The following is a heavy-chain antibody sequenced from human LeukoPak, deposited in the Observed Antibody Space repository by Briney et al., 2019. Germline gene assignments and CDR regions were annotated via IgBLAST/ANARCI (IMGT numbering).Heavy chain of an antibody. Sequence: ASVKVSCTASGYTFTAYYMHWVRQAPGQGLEWMGWINPKSGDTNYAPNFQGRVTMTRDTSISTVYMELSRLRSDDTAVDYWARRGPHFDYWGQGTLVTVSS. V-gene: IGHV1-2*02. CDR1: GYTFTAYY. D-gene: IGHD3-10*01. CDR2: INPKSGDT. CDR3: ARRGPHFDY. J-gene: IGHJ4*02.